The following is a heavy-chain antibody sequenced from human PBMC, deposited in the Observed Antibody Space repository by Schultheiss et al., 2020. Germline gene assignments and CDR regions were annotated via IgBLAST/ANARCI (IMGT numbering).Heavy chain of an antibody. J-gene: IGHJ4*02. CDR1: GFTFSDYY. D-gene: IGHD4-17*01. Sequence: GGSLRLSCAASGFTFSDYYMSWIRQAPGKGLEWVSYISSSGSTIYYADSVKGRFTISRDNAKNSLYLQMNSLRAEDTAVYYCAPTVADEKGTFDYWGQGTLVTVSS. V-gene: IGHV3-11*01. CDR3: APTVADEKGTFDY. CDR2: ISSSGSTI.